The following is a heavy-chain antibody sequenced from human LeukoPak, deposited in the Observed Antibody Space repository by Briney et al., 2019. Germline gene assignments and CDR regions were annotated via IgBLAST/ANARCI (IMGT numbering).Heavy chain of an antibody. CDR1: GYTFTSYG. CDR3: ARGSSRIRRFGELTDY. V-gene: IGHV1-46*01. D-gene: IGHD3-10*01. Sequence: ASVKVSCKASGYTFTSYGISWVRQAPGQGLEWMGIINPSGGSTSYAQKFQGRVTMTRDTSTSTVYMELSSLRSEDTAVYYCARGSSRIRRFGELTDYWGQGTLVTVSS. CDR2: INPSGGST. J-gene: IGHJ4*02.